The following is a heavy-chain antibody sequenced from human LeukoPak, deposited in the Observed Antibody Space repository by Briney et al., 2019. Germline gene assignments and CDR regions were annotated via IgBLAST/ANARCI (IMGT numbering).Heavy chain of an antibody. V-gene: IGHV3-21*01. CDR1: GFTFSSYS. CDR3: ARDADSSGYSPYFDY. CDR2: ISTSSTYI. J-gene: IGHJ4*02. Sequence: GGSLRLSCAASGFTFSSYSMNWVRQAPGKGLEWVSSISTSSTYIYYEDSVKGRFTIPRDNAKNSLYLQMNSLRAEDTAVYYCARDADSSGYSPYFDYWGQGTLVTVSS. D-gene: IGHD3-22*01.